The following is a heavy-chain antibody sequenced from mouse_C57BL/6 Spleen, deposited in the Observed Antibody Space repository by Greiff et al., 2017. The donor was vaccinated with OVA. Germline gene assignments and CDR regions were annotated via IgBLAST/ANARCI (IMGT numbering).Heavy chain of an antibody. J-gene: IGHJ2*01. D-gene: IGHD1-1*01. CDR2: INPNNGGT. CDR1: GYTFTDYY. Sequence: VQLQQSGPELVKPGASVKISCKASGYTFTDYYMNWVKQSHGKSLEWIGDINPNNGGTSYNQKFKGKATLTVDKSSSTAYMELRSLTSEDSAVYYCARSGGTTVYFDYWGQGTTLTVSS. V-gene: IGHV1-26*01. CDR3: ARSGGTTVYFDY.